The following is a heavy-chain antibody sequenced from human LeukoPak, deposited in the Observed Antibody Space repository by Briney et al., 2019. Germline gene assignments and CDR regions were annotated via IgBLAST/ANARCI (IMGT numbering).Heavy chain of an antibody. CDR1: GGSISSYY. V-gene: IGHV4-59*01. CDR3: ARFAYCGGHCWYYFDY. Sequence: SETLPLTCSVSGGSISSYYWSWIRQPPGKGLEWIGYIYSSGSTNYNPSLKSRVTISVDTSRNQFSLKLSSVTAADTAVYYCARFAYCGGHCWYYFDYWGQGTLVTVSS. J-gene: IGHJ4*02. CDR2: IYSSGST. D-gene: IGHD2-21*02.